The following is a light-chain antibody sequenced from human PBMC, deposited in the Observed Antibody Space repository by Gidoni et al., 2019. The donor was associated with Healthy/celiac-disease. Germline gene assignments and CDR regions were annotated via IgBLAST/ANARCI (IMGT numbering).Light chain of an antibody. CDR2: DNN. CDR1: SSNIGNNY. J-gene: IGLJ1*01. Sequence: QSVLTQPPSVSAAPGQKVTISCSGSSSNIGNNYVSWYQQLPGNAPKLLIHDNNKRPSGIPDLFSGSKAGTSATLGITGLQTGDEADYYCGTWDSSLSSYVFGTGTKVTVL. CDR3: GTWDSSLSSYV. V-gene: IGLV1-51*01.